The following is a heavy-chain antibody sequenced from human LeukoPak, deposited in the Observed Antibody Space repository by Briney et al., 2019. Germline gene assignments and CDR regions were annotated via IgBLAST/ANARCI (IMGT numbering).Heavy chain of an antibody. CDR2: ISVSGST. J-gene: IGHJ4*02. CDR1: GFTFSNYA. CDR3: ASSRGYSYGLGY. V-gene: IGHV3-23*01. Sequence: GGSLRLSCAASGFTFSNYAMSWVRQAPGKGLEWVSGISVSGSTYYADSVKGRFTISRDNAKNSLYLQMNSLRDDDTAVYYCASSRGYSYGLGYWGQGALVTVSS. D-gene: IGHD5-18*01.